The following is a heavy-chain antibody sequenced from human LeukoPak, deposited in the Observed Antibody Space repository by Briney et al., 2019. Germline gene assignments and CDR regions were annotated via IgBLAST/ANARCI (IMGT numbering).Heavy chain of an antibody. CDR3: TNANPSAGTSSFVY. Sequence: GGSLRLTCVPSRFTLSIYSMNWMRQAPGKGLEWVSSISSSSSYIYYADSVKGRFTISRDNAKNSLYLQMNSLRAENTAVYYCTNANPSAGTSSFVYWRQGTLVTVSS. D-gene: IGHD1-7*01. J-gene: IGHJ4*02. CDR2: ISSSSSYI. V-gene: IGHV3-21*01. CDR1: RFTLSIYS.